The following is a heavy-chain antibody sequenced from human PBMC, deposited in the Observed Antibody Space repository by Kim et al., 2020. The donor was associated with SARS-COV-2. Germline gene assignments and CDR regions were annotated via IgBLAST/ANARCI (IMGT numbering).Heavy chain of an antibody. CDR3: ARFKGQSYGFYYGMDV. V-gene: IGHV1-2*02. Sequence: KFQGRVTMTRDTSISTAYMELSRLRSDDTAVYYCARFKGQSYGFYYGMDVWGQGTTVTVSS. J-gene: IGHJ6*02. D-gene: IGHD5-18*01.